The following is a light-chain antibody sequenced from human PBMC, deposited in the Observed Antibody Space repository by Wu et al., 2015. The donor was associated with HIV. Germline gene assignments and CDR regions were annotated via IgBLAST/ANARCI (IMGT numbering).Light chain of an antibody. J-gene: IGKJ1*01. Sequence: DIVLTQSPGTLSLSPGEGVTLSCRASQSVASGYLAWYQHKPGQAPRLLIYAASSRATGIPDRFTGSGSGTDFALTISRLEPEDFAVYYCQQYGSSPETFGQGTKVEIK. V-gene: IGKV3-20*01. CDR1: QSVASGY. CDR2: AAS. CDR3: QQYGSSPET.